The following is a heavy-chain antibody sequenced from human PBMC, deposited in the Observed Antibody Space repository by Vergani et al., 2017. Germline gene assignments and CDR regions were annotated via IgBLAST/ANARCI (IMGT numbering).Heavy chain of an antibody. D-gene: IGHD5-18*01. V-gene: IGHV1-69*11. CDR2: IIPILGTA. Sequence: QVQLVQSGAEVKKPGSSVKVSCKASGGTFSSYAISWVRQAPGQGLEWMGRIIPILGTANYAQKFQGRVTITADESTSTAYMELSRLRSEDTAVYYCARSQYSYGPQYYYDYYYMDVWGKGTTVTVSS. J-gene: IGHJ6*03. CDR3: ARSQYSYGPQYYYDYYYMDV. CDR1: GGTFSSYA.